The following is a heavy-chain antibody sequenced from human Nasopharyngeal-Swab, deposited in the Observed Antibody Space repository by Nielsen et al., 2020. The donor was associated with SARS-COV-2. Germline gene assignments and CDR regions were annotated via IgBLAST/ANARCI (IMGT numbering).Heavy chain of an antibody. D-gene: IGHD3-22*01. CDR2: INAGNGNT. J-gene: IGHJ4*02. Sequence: ASVKVSCKASGYTFTSYAMHWVRQAPGQRLEWMGWINAGNGNTKYSQKFQGRVTITRDTSASTAYMELSSLRSEDTAVYYCVRADYYYDSSGYYNWGQGTLVTVSS. CDR1: GYTFTSYA. CDR3: VRADYYYDSSGYYN. V-gene: IGHV1-3*01.